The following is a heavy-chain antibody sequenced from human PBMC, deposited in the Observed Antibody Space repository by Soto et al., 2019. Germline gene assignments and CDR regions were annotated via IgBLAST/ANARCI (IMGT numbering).Heavy chain of an antibody. CDR2: ISYDGSNK. V-gene: IGHV3-30-3*01. CDR3: ARDLRVTVWSGSYGMDV. CDR1: GFTFSSYA. J-gene: IGHJ6*02. Sequence: GGSLRLSCAASGFTFSSYAMHWVRQAPGKGLEWVAVISYDGSNKYYADSVKGRFTISRDNSKNTLYLQMNSLRAEDTAVYYCARDLRVTVWSGSYGMDVWGQGTTVTVSS. D-gene: IGHD3-3*01.